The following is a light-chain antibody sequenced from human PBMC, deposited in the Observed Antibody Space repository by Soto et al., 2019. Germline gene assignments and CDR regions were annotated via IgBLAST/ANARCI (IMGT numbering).Light chain of an antibody. CDR2: AAS. J-gene: IGKJ5*01. V-gene: IGKV1-39*01. CDR1: QSISSY. Sequence: DIQMTQSPSSLSASVGDRVTITCRASQSISSYLNWHQQKPGKAPKLLIYAASSLQSGVPSRFSGSGSWTDLTLIISSLQPEDFATNFCQQSYSTPSITFGPGTRLEIK. CDR3: QQSYSTPSIT.